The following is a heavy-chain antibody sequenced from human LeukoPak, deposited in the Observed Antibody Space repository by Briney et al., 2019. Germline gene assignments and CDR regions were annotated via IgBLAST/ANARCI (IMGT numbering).Heavy chain of an antibody. V-gene: IGHV1-24*01. CDR1: GYTLTELS. CDR3: ATSMGRDYYDSSGSGPFDY. Sequence: GASVKVSCKVSGYTLTELSMHWVRPAPGKGLEWMGGFDPEDGETIYAQKFQGRVTMTEDTSTDTAYMELSSLRSEDTAVYYCATSMGRDYYDSSGSGPFDYWGQGTLVTVSS. D-gene: IGHD3-22*01. CDR2: FDPEDGET. J-gene: IGHJ4*02.